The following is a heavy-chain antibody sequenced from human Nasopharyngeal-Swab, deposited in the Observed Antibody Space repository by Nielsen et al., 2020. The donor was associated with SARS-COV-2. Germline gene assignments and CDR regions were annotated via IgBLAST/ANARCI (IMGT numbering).Heavy chain of an antibody. CDR1: GFTFSSYG. CDR2: ISYDGSNK. CDR3: AKFPLSRYSSAVY. Sequence: WGSLRLSCAASGFTFSSYGMHWVRQAPGKGLEWVAVISYDGSNKYYADSVKGRFTISRDNSKNTLYLQMNSLRAEDTAVYYCAKFPLSRYSSAVYWGQGTLVTVSS. D-gene: IGHD6-19*01. J-gene: IGHJ4*02. V-gene: IGHV3-30*18.